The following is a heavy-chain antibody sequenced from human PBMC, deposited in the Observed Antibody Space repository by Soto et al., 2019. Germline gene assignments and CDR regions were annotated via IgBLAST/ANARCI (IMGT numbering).Heavy chain of an antibody. Sequence: SETLSLTCAVSGGSTSSSNWWSWVRQPPGKGLEWIGEIYHSGSTNYNPSLKSRVTISVDKSKNQFSLKLSSVTAADTAVYYCARHTPAISISDHWGQGTLVTVS. D-gene: IGHD2-15*01. CDR1: GGSTSSSNW. CDR2: IYHSGST. CDR3: ARHTPAISISDH. V-gene: IGHV4-4*02. J-gene: IGHJ4*02.